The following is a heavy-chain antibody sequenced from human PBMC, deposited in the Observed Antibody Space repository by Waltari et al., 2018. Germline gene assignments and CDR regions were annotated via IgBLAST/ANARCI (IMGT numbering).Heavy chain of an antibody. Sequence: QITLKESGPTLVKPTQTLTLTCTFSGFSLSTSGVGVAWIRRPPGKAPQWLALIYWNDKKYYSPALESRLSVSKDTSRNQVVLTMTNMDPVDTATYYCARKVYDFWSGYSNWLDPWGQGILVTVSS. D-gene: IGHD3-3*01. J-gene: IGHJ5*02. CDR2: IYWNDKK. CDR3: ARKVYDFWSGYSNWLDP. V-gene: IGHV2-5*01. CDR1: GFSLSTSGVG.